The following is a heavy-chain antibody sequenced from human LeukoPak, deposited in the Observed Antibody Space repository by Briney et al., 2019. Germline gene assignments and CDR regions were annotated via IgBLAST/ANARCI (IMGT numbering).Heavy chain of an antibody. CDR1: GGTFIIYA. CDR2: TIPIFGTA. J-gene: IGHJ4*02. Sequence: SVTVSFKASGGTFIIYAISWVGQAPGQGVEGMGGTIPIFGTANYAQKFQGRVTITADKSTSTAYMELSSLRSEDTAVYYCARVSYSGYDSLGGYFDYWGQGTLVTVSS. CDR3: ARVSYSGYDSLGGYFDY. V-gene: IGHV1-69*06. D-gene: IGHD5-12*01.